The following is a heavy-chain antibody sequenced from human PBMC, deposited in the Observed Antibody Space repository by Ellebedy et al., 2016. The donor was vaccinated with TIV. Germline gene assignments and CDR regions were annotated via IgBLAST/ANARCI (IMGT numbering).Heavy chain of an antibody. CDR2: IGSSAYST. V-gene: IGHV3-23*01. CDR1: GFNFAGHA. Sequence: GESLKISCAASGFNFAGHAMKWVRLAPGKGLEWVSSIGSSAYSTHYADSVKGRFTISRDNSRNTLFLQMNSLRGEDTALYFCAKDVRYTTGWGGALDIWGQGAMVTVSS. D-gene: IGHD6-19*01. J-gene: IGHJ3*02. CDR3: AKDVRYTTGWGGALDI.